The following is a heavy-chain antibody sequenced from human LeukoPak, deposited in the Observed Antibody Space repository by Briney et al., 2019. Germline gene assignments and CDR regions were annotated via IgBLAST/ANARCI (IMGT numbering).Heavy chain of an antibody. J-gene: IGHJ6*02. CDR1: GFTFSSYA. CDR2: ISYDGSNK. Sequence: GGSLRLSCAASGFTFSSYAMHWVRQAPGKGLEWVAVISYDGSNKYYADSVKGRFTISRDNAKNSLYLQMNSLRAEDTALYYCAKDVAAAGTDRIYYYYYGMDVWGQGTTVTVSS. D-gene: IGHD6-13*01. V-gene: IGHV3-30-3*01. CDR3: AKDVAAAGTDRIYYYYYGMDV.